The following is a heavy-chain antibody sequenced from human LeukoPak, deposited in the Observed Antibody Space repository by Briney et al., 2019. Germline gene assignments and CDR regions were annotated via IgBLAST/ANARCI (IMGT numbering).Heavy chain of an antibody. CDR1: GFTFSRYW. V-gene: IGHV3-74*01. CDR2: INPDGSGI. Sequence: PGGSLRLSCAASGFTFSRYWMHWVRQTPGKGLVWVSRINPDGSGISYADSVKGRFTISRDNSKNTLYLQMNSLRAADTAVYYCGVVPGSGHWGQGTLVTVSS. CDR3: GVVPGSGH. D-gene: IGHD2-21*01. J-gene: IGHJ1*01.